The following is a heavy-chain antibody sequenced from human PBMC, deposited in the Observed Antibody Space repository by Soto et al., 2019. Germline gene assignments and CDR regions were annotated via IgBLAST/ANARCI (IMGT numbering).Heavy chain of an antibody. V-gene: IGHV1-18*01. CDR1: GYIFTKYG. Sequence: QVQVVQSGPELKKPGASVKVSCKAQGYIFTKYGIGWVRQAPGHELGWMGLINVYNGDRKVAQKFQDRVSMTTDTATDTAYMELKSLRSGDTAVYYCARLQLGGDRMLNWFDPWGQGTLVTVSS. CDR3: ARLQLGGDRMLNWFDP. D-gene: IGHD2-21*02. CDR2: INVYNGDR. J-gene: IGHJ5*02.